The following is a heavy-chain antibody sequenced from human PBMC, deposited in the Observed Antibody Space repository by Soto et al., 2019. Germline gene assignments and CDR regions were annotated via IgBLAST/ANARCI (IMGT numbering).Heavy chain of an antibody. J-gene: IGHJ6*02. D-gene: IGHD2-21*02. Sequence: PGESLKISCKGSGYSFTSYWIGWVRQMPGKGLERMGIIYPGDSDTRYSPSFQGQVTISADKSISTAYLQWSSLKASDTAMYYCARAGYCGGDCYSYYYYYGMDVWGQGTTVTVSS. CDR3: ARAGYCGGDCYSYYYYYGMDV. V-gene: IGHV5-51*01. CDR1: GYSFTSYW. CDR2: IYPGDSDT.